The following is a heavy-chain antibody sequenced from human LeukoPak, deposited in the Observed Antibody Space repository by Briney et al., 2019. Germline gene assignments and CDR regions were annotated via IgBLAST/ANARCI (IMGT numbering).Heavy chain of an antibody. D-gene: IGHD1-1*01. Sequence: VASVKVSCKASGYTFANFPVYWVRQATGHRLEWMGWINADNGNTKYSQRFQGRTTITRDTSASTAYMELSGLRSEDTAVYFCARDRAGQLDYWGQGTLVTVSS. J-gene: IGHJ4*02. V-gene: IGHV1-3*01. CDR1: GYTFANFP. CDR2: INADNGNT. CDR3: ARDRAGQLDY.